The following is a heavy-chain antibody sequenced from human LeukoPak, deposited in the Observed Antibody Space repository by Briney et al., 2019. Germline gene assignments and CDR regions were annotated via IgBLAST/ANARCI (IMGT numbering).Heavy chain of an antibody. CDR2: ISSSSSYI. CDR1: GFTFSSYS. D-gene: IGHD1-7*01. CDR3: ARDGLELREYYYYTMDV. Sequence: GGSLRLSCAASGFTFSSYSMTWVRQAPGKGLEWVSCISSSSSYIYYADSVEGRFTVSRDNAKNSLYLQMNSLRAEDTAVYYCARDGLELREYYYYTMDVWGQGTTVTVSS. V-gene: IGHV3-21*01. J-gene: IGHJ6*02.